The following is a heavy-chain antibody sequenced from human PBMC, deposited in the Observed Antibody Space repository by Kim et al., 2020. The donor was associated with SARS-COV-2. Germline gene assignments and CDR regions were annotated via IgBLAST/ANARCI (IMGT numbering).Heavy chain of an antibody. CDR1: GGSFSGYY. V-gene: IGHV4-34*01. CDR3: ARAHYYFHYYGSGSRTTGAFDI. CDR2: INHSGST. J-gene: IGHJ3*02. D-gene: IGHD3-10*01. Sequence: SETLSLTCAVYGGSFSGYYWSWIRQPPGKGLEWIGEINHSGSTNYNPSLKSRVTISVDTSKNQFSLKLSSVTAADTAVYYCARAHYYFHYYGSGSRTTGAFDIWGQGTMVTVSS.